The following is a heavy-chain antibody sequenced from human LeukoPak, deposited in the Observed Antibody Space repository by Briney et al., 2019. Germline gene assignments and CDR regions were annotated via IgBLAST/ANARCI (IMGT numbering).Heavy chain of an antibody. CDR1: GFTFSDYY. V-gene: IGHV3-11*04. Sequence: PGGSLRLSCAASGFTFSDYYMSWIRQAPGKGLEWVSCISSSGSTIYYADSVKGRFTISRDNAKNSLYLQMNSLRAEDTAVYYCARDSSGWFSDAFDIWGQGTMVTVSS. D-gene: IGHD6-19*01. CDR3: ARDSSGWFSDAFDI. J-gene: IGHJ3*02. CDR2: ISSSGSTI.